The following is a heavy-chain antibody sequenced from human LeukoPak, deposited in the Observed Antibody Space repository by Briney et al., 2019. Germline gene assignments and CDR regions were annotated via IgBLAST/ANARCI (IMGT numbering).Heavy chain of an antibody. CDR3: ARGYQAVAGTY. V-gene: IGHV4-61*02. CDR2: IYTSGST. J-gene: IGHJ4*02. CDR1: GGSLSSGSYY. D-gene: IGHD6-19*01. Sequence: SQTLSLTCTVSGGSLSSGSYYWSWIRQPAGKGLEWIGRIYTSGSTNYNPSLKSRVTISVDTSKNQFSLKLSSVTAADTAVYYCARGYQAVAGTYWGQGTLVTVSS.